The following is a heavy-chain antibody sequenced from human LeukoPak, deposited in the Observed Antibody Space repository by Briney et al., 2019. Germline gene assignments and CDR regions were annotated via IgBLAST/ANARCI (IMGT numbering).Heavy chain of an antibody. CDR2: ISSSSSTI. CDR3: ARAHPGDYGDFQFDY. CDR1: GFTFSSYS. V-gene: IGHV3-48*01. D-gene: IGHD4-17*01. J-gene: IGHJ4*02. Sequence: GGSLRLSCAASGFTFSSYSMNWVRQAPGKGLEWVSYISSSSSTIYYADSVKGRFTISRDNAKNSLYLQMNSLRAEDTAVYYCARAHPGDYGDFQFDYWGQGTLVTVSS.